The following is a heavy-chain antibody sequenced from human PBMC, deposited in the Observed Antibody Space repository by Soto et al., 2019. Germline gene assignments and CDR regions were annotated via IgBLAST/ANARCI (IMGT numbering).Heavy chain of an antibody. D-gene: IGHD4-17*01. Sequence: QVQLQESGPGLVKPSETLSLTCTVSGGSINDYYWSWIRQPPGRGLEWIGYIYNGGTTNYNPSLKSRVTISVDTSKNQFSLKLTSVTAADTAVYYCAIAVTVVWFDPWGQGTLVTVSS. CDR3: AIAVTVVWFDP. CDR1: GGSINDYY. J-gene: IGHJ5*02. CDR2: IYNGGTT. V-gene: IGHV4-59*08.